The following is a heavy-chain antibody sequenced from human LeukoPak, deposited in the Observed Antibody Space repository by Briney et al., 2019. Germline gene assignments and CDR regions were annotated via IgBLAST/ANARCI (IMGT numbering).Heavy chain of an antibody. CDR1: GGTFSSYA. CDR2: IIPIFGTA. Sequence: SVTVSCKASGGTFSSYAISWVRQAPGQGLEWMGGIIPIFGTANYAQKFQGRVTITADESTSTAYMELSSLRSEDTAVYYCAREITSEGGNWFDPWGQGTLVTVSS. V-gene: IGHV1-69*13. J-gene: IGHJ5*02. CDR3: AREITSEGGNWFDP. D-gene: IGHD3-10*01.